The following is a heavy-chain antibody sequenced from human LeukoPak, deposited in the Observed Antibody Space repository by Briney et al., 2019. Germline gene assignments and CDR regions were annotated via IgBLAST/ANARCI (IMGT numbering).Heavy chain of an antibody. CDR1: GYTFTSYY. CDR2: ISAYNGNT. Sequence: ASVKVSCKASGYTFTSYYMHWVRQAPGQGLEWMGWISAYNGNTNYAQKLQGRVTMTTDTSTSTAYMELRSLRSDDMAVYYCAREIRGHHSAAHYDSSGYSDYWGQGTLVTVSS. D-gene: IGHD3-22*01. V-gene: IGHV1-18*03. J-gene: IGHJ4*02. CDR3: AREIRGHHSAAHYDSSGYSDY.